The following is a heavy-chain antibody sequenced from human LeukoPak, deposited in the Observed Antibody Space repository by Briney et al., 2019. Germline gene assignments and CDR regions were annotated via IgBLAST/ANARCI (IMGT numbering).Heavy chain of an antibody. CDR3: AKNRQITMIVVVIPAFDY. Sequence: GGSLRLSCAASGFTFSSYAMGWVRQAPGKGLEWVSAISGSGGSTYYADSVKGRFTISRDNSKNTLYLQMNSLRAEDTAVYYCAKNRQITMIVVVIPAFDYWGQGTLVTVSS. CDR2: ISGSGGST. J-gene: IGHJ4*02. CDR1: GFTFSSYA. V-gene: IGHV3-23*01. D-gene: IGHD3-22*01.